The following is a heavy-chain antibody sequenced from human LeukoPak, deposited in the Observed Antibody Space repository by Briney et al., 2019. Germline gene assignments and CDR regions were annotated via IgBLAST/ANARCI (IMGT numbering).Heavy chain of an antibody. J-gene: IGHJ4*02. CDR1: GFTFSTYW. Sequence: GGSLRLSCAASGFTFSTYWMRWVRQAPGKGLEWVASIKQDGSERSHVDSVKGRFTISRDNAKNSLYLQMNSLRAEDTAIYYCARVGMIRSLDYWGQGTLVTVSS. D-gene: IGHD3-10*01. CDR2: IKQDGSER. V-gene: IGHV3-7*01. CDR3: ARVGMIRSLDY.